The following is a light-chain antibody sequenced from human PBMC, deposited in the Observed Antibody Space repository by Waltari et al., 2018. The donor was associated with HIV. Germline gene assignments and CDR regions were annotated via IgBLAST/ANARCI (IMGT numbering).Light chain of an antibody. J-gene: IGLJ3*02. CDR2: KDT. CDR3: QSADSSGTWV. V-gene: IGLV3-25*03. CDR1: ALPKQY. Sequence: SYELTQPPSVLVSPGQTARITCSGDALPKQYAYWYHQKPGQAPVLVIYKDTERPSGIPERFSGSSSGTTVTLTISGVQAEDEADYYCQSADSSGTWVFGGGTKLTVL.